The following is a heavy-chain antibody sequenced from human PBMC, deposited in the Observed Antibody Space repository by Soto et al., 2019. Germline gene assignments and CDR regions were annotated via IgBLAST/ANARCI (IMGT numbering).Heavy chain of an antibody. CDR2: IYYSGST. D-gene: IGHD3-10*01. Sequence: SETLSLTCTVSGGSISSYYWSWIRQPPGKGLEWIGYIYYSGSTNYNPSLKSRVTISVDTSKNQFSLKLSSVTAADTAVYYCARHHAAITMVRGVIDPIVDYYYYYYMDVWGKGTTVTVSS. CDR1: GGSISSYY. CDR3: ARHHAAITMVRGVIDPIVDYYYYYYMDV. J-gene: IGHJ6*03. V-gene: IGHV4-59*08.